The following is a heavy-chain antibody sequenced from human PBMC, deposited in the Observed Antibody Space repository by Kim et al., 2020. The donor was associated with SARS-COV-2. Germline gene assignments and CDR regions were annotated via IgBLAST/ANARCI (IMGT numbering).Heavy chain of an antibody. J-gene: IGHJ3*01. D-gene: IGHD1-1*01. CDR2: IIPIFTTA. CDR1: GGTFSTYV. V-gene: IGHV1-69*13. Sequence: ASVKVSCKTSGGTFSTYVMNWVRQAPGQGLEWMGGIIPIFTTADYAQKFQGRITITADESTSTTYLELSSLRSEDTAIYYCARPLVELERLSAFDVWGQGTMVTVSS. CDR3: ARPLVELERLSAFDV.